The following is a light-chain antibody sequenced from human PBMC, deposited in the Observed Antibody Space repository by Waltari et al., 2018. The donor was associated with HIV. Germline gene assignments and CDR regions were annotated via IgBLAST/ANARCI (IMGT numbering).Light chain of an antibody. CDR3: AVWDDSLSGWV. CDR1: SSHSGRNY. V-gene: IGLV1-47*01. CDR2: RHV. Sequence: QSVLTQPPSASGTPGQRVTLSCSGSSSHSGRNYLSWSPHVPGATPKLSIYRHVQRPSGVPDRFSGSKSGTSASLAISGLRSEDEADYYYAVWDDSLSGWVFGGGTKLTVL. J-gene: IGLJ3*02.